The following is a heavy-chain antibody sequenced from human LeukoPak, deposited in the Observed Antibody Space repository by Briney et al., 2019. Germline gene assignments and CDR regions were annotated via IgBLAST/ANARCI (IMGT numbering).Heavy chain of an antibody. CDR3: ARGDSNLRAGGVNWFDP. V-gene: IGHV3-30-3*01. CDR2: ISYDGSNK. D-gene: IGHD4-11*01. Sequence: PARSLRLSCAASGFTFSSYAMHWVRQAPGKGLEWVAVISYDGSNKYYADSVKGRFTISRDNSKNTLYLQMNSLRAEDTAVYYCARGDSNLRAGGVNWFDPWGQGTLVTVSS. J-gene: IGHJ5*02. CDR1: GFTFSSYA.